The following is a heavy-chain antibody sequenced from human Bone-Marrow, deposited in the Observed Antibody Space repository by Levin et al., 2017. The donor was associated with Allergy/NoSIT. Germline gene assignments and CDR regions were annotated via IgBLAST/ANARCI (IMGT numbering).Heavy chain of an antibody. J-gene: IGHJ3*02. D-gene: IGHD3-10*01. CDR2: ISYDGSNK. Sequence: GGSLRLSCAASGFTFSSYGMHWVRQAPGKGLEWVAVISYDGSNKYYADSVKGRFTISRDNSKNTLYLQMNSLRAEDTAVYYCAKDRRRYYGSGSSDAFDIWGQGTMVTVSS. CDR1: GFTFSSYG. CDR3: AKDRRRYYGSGSSDAFDI. V-gene: IGHV3-30*18.